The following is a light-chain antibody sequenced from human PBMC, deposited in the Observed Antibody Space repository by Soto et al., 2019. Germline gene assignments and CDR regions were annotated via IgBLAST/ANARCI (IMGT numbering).Light chain of an antibody. CDR3: QQSSTCPIT. CDR2: VAS. V-gene: IGKV3D-20*02. Sequence: ELVVTQSPGTLSLSPGERATLSCRASQSVSSSYVACYQQKLGQAPRLLIYVASRRATGIPARFSGSGSGTDFTLTISSLEPEDIAFYYCQQSSTCPITFGRGTKVDIK. J-gene: IGKJ3*01. CDR1: QSVSSSY.